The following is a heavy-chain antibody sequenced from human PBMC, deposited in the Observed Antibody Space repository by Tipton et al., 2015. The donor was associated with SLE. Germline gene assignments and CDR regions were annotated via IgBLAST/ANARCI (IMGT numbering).Heavy chain of an antibody. CDR2: IADTGSP. Sequence: TLSLTCAVYGGSFSGYHWTWIRQPPGQGLEWVGEIADTGSPHYNPSLKSRVTISLDTSKSQFSLILNSLTAADTAVYYCARLGVVVTAIDYWGQGTLVTVSS. CDR3: ARLGVVVTAIDY. V-gene: IGHV4-34*01. D-gene: IGHD2-21*02. J-gene: IGHJ4*02. CDR1: GGSFSGYH.